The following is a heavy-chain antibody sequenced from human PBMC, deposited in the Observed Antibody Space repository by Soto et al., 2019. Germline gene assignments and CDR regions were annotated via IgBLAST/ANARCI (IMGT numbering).Heavy chain of an antibody. D-gene: IGHD2-2*01. V-gene: IGHV1-18*01. CDR3: ARAHISLVVPVAFDY. CDR1: GYTFTSYG. Sequence: ASVKVSCKASGYTFTSYGISWVRQAPGQGLEWMGWISAYNGNTNYAKKLQGRVTMTTDTSTSTAYMELRSLRSDDTAVYYCARAHISLVVPVAFDYWGQGTLVTVSS. CDR2: ISAYNGNT. J-gene: IGHJ4*02.